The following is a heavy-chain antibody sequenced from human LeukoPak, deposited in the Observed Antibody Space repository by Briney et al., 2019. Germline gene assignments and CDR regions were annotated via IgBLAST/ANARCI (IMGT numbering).Heavy chain of an antibody. CDR1: GYSISSGYY. V-gene: IGHV4-61*01. CDR2: IYYSGST. CDR3: AREISNWYNYSDY. J-gene: IGHJ4*02. D-gene: IGHD6-13*01. Sequence: SETLSLTCTVSGYSISSGYYWSWIRQPPGKGLEWIGDIYYSGSTNYNPSLKSRVTISLDTSKNQFSLKLNSVTAADTAVYYCAREISNWYNYSDYWGQGTLVTVSS.